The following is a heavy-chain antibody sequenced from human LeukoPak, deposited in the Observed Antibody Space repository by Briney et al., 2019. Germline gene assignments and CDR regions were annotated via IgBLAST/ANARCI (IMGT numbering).Heavy chain of an antibody. CDR2: IYYSGST. CDR1: GGSISSYY. D-gene: IGHD5-24*01. Sequence: SETLSLTCTVSGGSISSYYWSWIRQPPGKGLEWIGYIYYSGSTNYNPSFKSRVTISVDTSKNQFSLKLSSVTAADTAVYYCARDATTPGAFDIWGQGTMVTVSS. V-gene: IGHV4-59*01. J-gene: IGHJ3*02. CDR3: ARDATTPGAFDI.